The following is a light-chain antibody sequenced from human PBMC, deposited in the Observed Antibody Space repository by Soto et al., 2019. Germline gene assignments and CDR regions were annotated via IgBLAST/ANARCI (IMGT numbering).Light chain of an antibody. V-gene: IGKV3-15*01. CDR2: GAS. Sequence: EIVMTQSPATLSVSPGERATLSCRASESVSSNLAWYQQKPGQAPRLLIYGASTRATGIPARINGSGSGTEFTLTISSLQSEDFAVYYCQQYNKWRTFGQGTKVDIK. CDR3: QQYNKWRT. J-gene: IGKJ1*01. CDR1: ESVSSN.